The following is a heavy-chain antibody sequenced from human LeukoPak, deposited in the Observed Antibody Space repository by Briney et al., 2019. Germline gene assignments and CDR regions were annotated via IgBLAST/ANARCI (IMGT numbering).Heavy chain of an antibody. Sequence: ASVKVSCKPSGYPFHVRYINRVRHAPGQGHEWMGSIKPNSGDTNYAQKFQGRLTMTRDTTISTVYMELNRLTSDDTAVYYRARGEECTLCLGCWGQGTLITVSS. J-gene: IGHJ4*02. CDR1: GYPFHVRY. CDR2: IKPNSGDT. D-gene: IGHD2-8*01. V-gene: IGHV1-2*02. CDR3: ARGEECTLCLGC.